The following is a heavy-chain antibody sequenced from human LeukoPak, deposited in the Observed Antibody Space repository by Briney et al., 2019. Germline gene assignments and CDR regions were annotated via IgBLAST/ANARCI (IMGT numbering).Heavy chain of an antibody. J-gene: IGHJ3*02. D-gene: IGHD1-20*01. CDR3: ARSITKKMHAFDI. CDR2: IYHSGST. CDR1: GGSISSGGYS. Sequence: SEPLSLTCAASGGSISSGGYSWSWFRQPPGKGLGWIGYIYHSGSTYYDPSLKSRVTISVDRSKNQFSLKPSSVTAADTAVYYCARSITKKMHAFDIWGQGTMVTVSS. V-gene: IGHV4-30-2*01.